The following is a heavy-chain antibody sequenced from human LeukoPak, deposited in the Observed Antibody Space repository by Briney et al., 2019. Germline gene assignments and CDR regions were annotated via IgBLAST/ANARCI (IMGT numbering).Heavy chain of an antibody. Sequence: QSGGSLRLSCAASGFTFSSYSMNWVRQAPGKGLEWVSYISSSSSTIYYADSVKGRFTISRDNAKNSLYLQMNSLRAEDTAVYYCARASYSSSSPFDYWGQGTLVTVSS. CDR3: ARASYSSSSPFDY. D-gene: IGHD6-6*01. V-gene: IGHV3-48*04. CDR1: GFTFSSYS. CDR2: ISSSSSTI. J-gene: IGHJ4*02.